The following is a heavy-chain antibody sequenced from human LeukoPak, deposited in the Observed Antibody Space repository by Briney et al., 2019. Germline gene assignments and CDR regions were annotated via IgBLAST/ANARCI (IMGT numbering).Heavy chain of an antibody. Sequence: QTGGSLRLSCAASGFTFSSYAMSWVRQAPGKGLEWVSAISGSGGSTYYADSVKGRFTISRDNSKNTLYLQMNSLRAEDTAVYYCAKDLEGATNWYFDLWGRGTLVTVSS. CDR2: ISGSGGST. V-gene: IGHV3-23*01. J-gene: IGHJ2*01. CDR3: AKDLEGATNWYFDL. D-gene: IGHD1-26*01. CDR1: GFTFSSYA.